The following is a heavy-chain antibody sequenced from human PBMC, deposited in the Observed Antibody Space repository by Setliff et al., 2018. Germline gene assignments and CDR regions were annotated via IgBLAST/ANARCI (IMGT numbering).Heavy chain of an antibody. CDR2: IDWDDDK. J-gene: IGHJ4*02. V-gene: IGHV2-70*12. CDR1: GFSITTSGVG. CDR3: AHDGRWSTVPLEY. D-gene: IGHD1-26*01. Sequence: ESGPTLVNPSETLTLTCTFSGFSITTSGVGVGWIRQSPGKALEWLARIDWDDDKYYSTSLKTRLTISKDTSKNQVVLTMTNMDSVDTATYYCAHDGRWSTVPLEYWGQGSLVTVSS.